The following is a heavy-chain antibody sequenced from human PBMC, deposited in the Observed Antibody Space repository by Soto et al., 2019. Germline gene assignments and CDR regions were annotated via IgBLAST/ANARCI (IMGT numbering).Heavy chain of an antibody. CDR3: AKDSDYGDYWIY. CDR2: ISYDGSNK. V-gene: IGHV3-30*18. CDR1: GFTFSSYG. D-gene: IGHD4-17*01. Sequence: QVQLVESGGGVVQPGRSLRLSCAASGFTFSSYGMHWVRQAPGKGLEWVAVISYDGSNKYYADSVKGRFTISRDNSKNTLYLHMNSLRAEDTAVYYCAKDSDYGDYWIYWGQGTLVTVSS. J-gene: IGHJ4*02.